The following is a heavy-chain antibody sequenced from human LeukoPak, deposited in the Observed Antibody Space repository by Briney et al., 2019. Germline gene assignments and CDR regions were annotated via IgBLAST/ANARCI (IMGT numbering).Heavy chain of an antibody. CDR3: ANLRRIDY. CDR1: GGSFSGYY. J-gene: IGHJ4*02. Sequence: SETLSLTCAVYGGSFSGYYWSWIRQPPGKGLEWIGEINHSGSTNYNPSLKSRVTISVDTSKNQFSLKLSSVTAAYTAVYYCANLRRIDYWGQGTLVTVSS. V-gene: IGHV4-34*01. CDR2: INHSGST.